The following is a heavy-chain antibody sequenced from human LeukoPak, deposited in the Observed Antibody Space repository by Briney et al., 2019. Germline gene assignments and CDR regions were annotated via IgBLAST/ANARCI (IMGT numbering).Heavy chain of an antibody. Sequence: SETLSLTCAVYVGSFSGYYWSWIRQPPGKGLEWIGEINHSGSTNYNPSLKSRVTISVDTSKKQFSMKLSSVTAADTAVYYCARELSDSSGWYDYWGQGTLVTVSS. CDR2: INHSGST. D-gene: IGHD6-19*01. CDR3: ARELSDSSGWYDY. CDR1: VGSFSGYY. J-gene: IGHJ4*02. V-gene: IGHV4-34*01.